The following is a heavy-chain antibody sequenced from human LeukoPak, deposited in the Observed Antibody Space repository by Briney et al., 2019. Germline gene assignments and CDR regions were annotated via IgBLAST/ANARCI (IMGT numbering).Heavy chain of an antibody. CDR2: IDKDGNEI. J-gene: IGHJ4*02. Sequence: GGSLRLSCAASGLSTSNFWMHWVRQAPGKGLEWVAIIDKDGNEIKYVDSVKGRFTLSRDNAKNSVYLQMNSLRTEDTALYYCVTDGDKWNDFEYWGQGTLVTVSS. CDR3: VTDGDKWNDFEY. CDR1: GLSTSNFW. V-gene: IGHV3-7*01. D-gene: IGHD1-1*01.